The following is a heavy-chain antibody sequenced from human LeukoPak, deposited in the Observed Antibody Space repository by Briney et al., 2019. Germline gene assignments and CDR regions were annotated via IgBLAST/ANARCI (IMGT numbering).Heavy chain of an antibody. CDR1: GGSISSYY. V-gene: IGHV4-4*07. Sequence: SETLSLTCTVSGGSISSYYWSWIRQPAGKGLEWIGRIYTSGSTNYNPSLKSRVTMSVDTSKNQFSLKLSSVTAADTAVYCCARVGSSGWDVWSFDYWGQGTLVTVSS. CDR3: ARVGSSGWDVWSFDY. J-gene: IGHJ4*02. D-gene: IGHD6-19*01. CDR2: IYTSGST.